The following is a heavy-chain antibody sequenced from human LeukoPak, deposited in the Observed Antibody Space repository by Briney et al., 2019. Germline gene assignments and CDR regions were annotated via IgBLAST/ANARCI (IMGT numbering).Heavy chain of an antibody. CDR2: VNNSGNGI. CDR1: GFTLNRYW. CDR3: ARGGLGGATPDY. Sequence: GGSLRLSCVVSGFTLNRYWMHWVRQAPGKGLVWVSYVNNSGNGINYADSVKGRFTMSRDNARNTLYLQMNSLRAEDTAVDYCARGGLGGATPDYWGQGAPGTVSS. J-gene: IGHJ4*02. D-gene: IGHD1-26*01. V-gene: IGHV3-74*01.